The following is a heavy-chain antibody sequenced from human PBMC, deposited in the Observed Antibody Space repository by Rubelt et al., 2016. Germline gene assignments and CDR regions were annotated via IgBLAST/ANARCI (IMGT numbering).Heavy chain of an antibody. CDR2: ISAYNGNT. CDR3: ARDLDSV. V-gene: IGHV1-18*01. J-gene: IGHJ4*02. Sequence: QVQLVQSGAEVKKPGASVKVSCKASGYTFTSYGISWVRQAPGQGLEWMGGISAYNGNTNDGQKLKGRVTMAKDISTRTAYMELRSLRSDDTAGYYCARDLDSVWGQGTLVTASS. CDR1: GYTFTSYG.